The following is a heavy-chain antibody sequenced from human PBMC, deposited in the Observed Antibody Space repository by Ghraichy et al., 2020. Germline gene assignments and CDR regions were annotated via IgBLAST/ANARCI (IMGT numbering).Heavy chain of an antibody. V-gene: IGHV4-34*01. J-gene: IGHJ5*02. D-gene: IGHD3-16*01. CDR3: ARGRFPHWFDP. Sequence: SETLSLTCAVYGGSFSGYYWSWIRQPPGKGLEWIGEINHSGSTNYNPSLKSRVTISVDTSKNQFSLKLSSVTAADTAVYYCARGRFPHWFDPWGQGTLVTVSS. CDR1: GGSFSGYY. CDR2: INHSGST.